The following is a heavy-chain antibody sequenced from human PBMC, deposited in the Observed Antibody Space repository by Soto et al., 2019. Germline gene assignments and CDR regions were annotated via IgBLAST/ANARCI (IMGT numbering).Heavy chain of an antibody. CDR2: MNPNSGNT. Sequence: ASVKVSCKASGYTFTSYDINWVRQATGQGLEWMGWMNPNSGNTGYAQKFQGRVTMTRNTSISTAYMELSSLRSEDTAVYYCAGGEPAAGTGAFDIWGQGTMVTVSS. CDR1: GYTFTSYD. V-gene: IGHV1-8*01. CDR3: AGGEPAAGTGAFDI. J-gene: IGHJ3*02. D-gene: IGHD6-13*01.